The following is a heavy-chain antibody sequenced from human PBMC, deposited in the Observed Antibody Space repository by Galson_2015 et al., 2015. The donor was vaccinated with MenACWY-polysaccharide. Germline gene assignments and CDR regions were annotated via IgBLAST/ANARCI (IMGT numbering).Heavy chain of an antibody. Sequence: SCKASGYTFKSYAIHWVRQAPGQRLEWMGWINVDKGNTKYSQRFQGRVSITRDTSASTAHMELGGLRSEDTAVYYCARGGTGSLAIDWGQGTLVTVSS. CDR1: GYTFKSYA. D-gene: IGHD7-27*01. V-gene: IGHV1-3*01. CDR3: ARGGTGSLAID. J-gene: IGHJ4*02. CDR2: INVDKGNT.